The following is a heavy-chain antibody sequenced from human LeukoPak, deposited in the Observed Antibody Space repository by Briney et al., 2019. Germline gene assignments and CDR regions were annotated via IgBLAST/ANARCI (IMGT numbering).Heavy chain of an antibody. CDR3: AKGGYCSSTSCYTGAFDI. CDR2: ILYDGSNK. Sequence: PGGSLRLSCAASGFTFSSYGMHWVRQAPGKGLEWVAFILYDGSNKYYADSVKGRFTISRDNSKNTLYLQMNSLRAEDTAVYYCAKGGYCSSTSCYTGAFDIWGQGTMVTVSS. V-gene: IGHV3-30*02. J-gene: IGHJ3*02. CDR1: GFTFSSYG. D-gene: IGHD2-2*02.